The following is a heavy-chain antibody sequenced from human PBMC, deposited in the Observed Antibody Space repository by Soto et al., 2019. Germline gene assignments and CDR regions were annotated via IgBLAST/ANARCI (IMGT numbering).Heavy chain of an antibody. CDR2: IWYDGSNK. J-gene: IGHJ3*02. D-gene: IGHD5-12*01. CDR1: GFTFSSYG. V-gene: IGHV3-33*01. Sequence: PGGSLRLSCAASGFTFSSYGMHWVRQAPGKGLEWVAVIWYDGSNKYYADSVKGRFTISRDNSKNTLYLQMNSLRAEDTAVYYCASAHILAKQYAFDIWGKGTMVTVSS. CDR3: ASAHILAKQYAFDI.